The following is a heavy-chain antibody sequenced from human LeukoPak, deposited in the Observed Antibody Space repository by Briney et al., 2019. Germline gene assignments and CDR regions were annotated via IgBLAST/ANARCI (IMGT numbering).Heavy chain of an antibody. J-gene: IGHJ4*02. D-gene: IGHD3-22*01. V-gene: IGHV3-23*01. Sequence: RAGGSLRLSCAASGFTFSSYAMSWVRQAPGKGLEWVSAISGGGAITFYADSVKGRFTISRDNSKNTLYLQMTSLRAEDTAVYSCAKNYDSSGYYQVYWGQGTLVTVSS. CDR3: AKNYDSSGYYQVY. CDR2: ISGGGAIT. CDR1: GFTFSSYA.